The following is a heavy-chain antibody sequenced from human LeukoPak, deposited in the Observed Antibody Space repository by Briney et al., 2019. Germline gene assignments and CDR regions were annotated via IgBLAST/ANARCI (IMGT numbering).Heavy chain of an antibody. CDR3: AKSAGSGTYLLDD. CDR1: GFTFSSYA. D-gene: IGHD3-10*01. V-gene: IGHV3-23*01. CDR2: IRGSGGST. Sequence: GGSLRLSCAASGFTFSSYAMSWVRQAPGMGPEWVSGIRGSGGSTYYADSVKGRFTISRDNSKNTLYLQMNSLGAEDTAVYYCAKSAGSGTYLLDDWGQGALVTVSS. J-gene: IGHJ4*02.